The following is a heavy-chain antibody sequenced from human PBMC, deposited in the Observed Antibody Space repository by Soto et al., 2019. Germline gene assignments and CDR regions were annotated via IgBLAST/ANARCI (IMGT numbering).Heavy chain of an antibody. D-gene: IGHD3-3*01. CDR1: GFTFGSYW. Sequence: PGGSLRLSCAASGFTFGSYWMSWVRQAPGKGLEWVSNIKQDGSEKYYVDSVKGRFTISRDNAKNSLYLQMNSLRAEDTAVYYCANDSYDFWTGYYAHADFDYSGQGTLFTVSS. V-gene: IGHV3-7*01. CDR3: ANDSYDFWTGYYAHADFDY. CDR2: IKQDGSEK. J-gene: IGHJ4*02.